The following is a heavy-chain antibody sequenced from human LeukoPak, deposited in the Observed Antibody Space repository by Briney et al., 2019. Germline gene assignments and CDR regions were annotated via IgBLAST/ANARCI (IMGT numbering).Heavy chain of an antibody. CDR2: INPNSGGT. V-gene: IGHV1-2*02. CDR3: ARGPIVVVPAAGNFDY. Sequence: ASVKVSCKASGYTFTGYYMHWVRQAPGQGLEWMGWINPNSGGTNYAQKFQGRFTMTRDTSISTAYMELSRLRSDDTAVYYCARGPIVVVPAAGNFDYWGQGTLVTVSS. CDR1: GYTFTGYY. D-gene: IGHD2-2*01. J-gene: IGHJ4*02.